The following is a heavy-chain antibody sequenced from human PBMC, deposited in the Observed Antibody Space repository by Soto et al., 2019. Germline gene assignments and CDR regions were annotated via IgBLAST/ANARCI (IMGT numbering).Heavy chain of an antibody. J-gene: IGHJ3*02. CDR2: ISGSGGST. D-gene: IGHD6-19*01. V-gene: IGHV3-23*01. CDR1: GFTFSSYA. Sequence: EVQLLESGGGLVQPGGSLRLSCAASGFTFSSYAMSWVRQAPGKGLEWVSAISGSGGSTYYADSVKGRFTISRDNSKNTLYLQMNSLRAEDTAVYYCTASSGLYNAFDILGQGTMVTVSS. CDR3: TASSGLYNAFDI.